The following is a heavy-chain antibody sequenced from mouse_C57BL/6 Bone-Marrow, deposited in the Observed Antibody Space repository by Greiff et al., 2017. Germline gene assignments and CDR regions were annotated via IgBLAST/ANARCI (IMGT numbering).Heavy chain of an antibody. CDR3: AKHPLYSNYDWYYAMDY. D-gene: IGHD2-5*01. CDR2: ISNLAYSI. Sequence: EVKLVESGGGLVQPGGSLKLSCAASGFTFSDYGMAWVRQAPRKGPEWVAFISNLAYSIYYADTVTGRFTISRENAKNTLYLEMSSLRSEDTAMYYCAKHPLYSNYDWYYAMDYWGQGTSVTVSS. V-gene: IGHV5-15*01. J-gene: IGHJ4*01. CDR1: GFTFSDYG.